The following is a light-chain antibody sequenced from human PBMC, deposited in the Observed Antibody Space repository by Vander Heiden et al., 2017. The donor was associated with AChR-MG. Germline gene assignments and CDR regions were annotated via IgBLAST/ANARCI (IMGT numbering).Light chain of an antibody. CDR3: AAWDDSLSGLWV. V-gene: IGLV1-47*01. CDR1: SSNIGNNF. CDR2: RNN. Sequence: QPVLPQPPSASGSPGQRVTISCSGSSSNIGNNFVYWYQQVPGTAPKLLIYRNNQRPSGVPDRFSGSKSGTSASLAISGLRSEDEADYHCAAWDDSLSGLWVFGGGTKVTVL. J-gene: IGLJ3*02.